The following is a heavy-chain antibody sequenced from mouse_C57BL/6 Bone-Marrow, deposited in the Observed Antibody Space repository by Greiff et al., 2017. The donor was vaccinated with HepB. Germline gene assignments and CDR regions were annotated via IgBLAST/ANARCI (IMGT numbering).Heavy chain of an antibody. CDR1: GFTFSDYY. D-gene: IGHD1-1*01. V-gene: IGHV5-12*01. Sequence: EVNVVESGGGLVQPGGSLKLSCAASGFTFSDYYMYWVRQTPEKRLEWVAYISNGGGSTYYPDTVKGRFTISRDNAKNTLYLQMSRLKSEDTAMYYCARHGGKNYGSFAYWGQGTLVTVSA. CDR3: ARHGGKNYGSFAY. J-gene: IGHJ3*01. CDR2: ISNGGGST.